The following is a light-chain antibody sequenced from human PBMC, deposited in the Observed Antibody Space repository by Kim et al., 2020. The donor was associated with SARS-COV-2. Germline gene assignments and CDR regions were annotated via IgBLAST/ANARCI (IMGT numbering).Light chain of an antibody. CDR2: GAS. CDR1: QSINRAY. Sequence: EIVLTQSPGTLSLSPGERATLSCRASQSINRAYLAWYQQKPGQTPRLLIYGASNRITGIPDRFTGSGSGTDFTLTISRLEPEDFAVYFCQQYGNSPPLTFGGGTKVDIK. CDR3: QQYGNSPPLT. V-gene: IGKV3-20*01. J-gene: IGKJ4*01.